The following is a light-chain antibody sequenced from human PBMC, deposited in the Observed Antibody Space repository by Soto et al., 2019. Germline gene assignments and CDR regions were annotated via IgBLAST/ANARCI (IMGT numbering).Light chain of an antibody. V-gene: IGKV3-20*01. Sequence: EIVLTQSPGTLSLSPGERATLSCRASQSISSNYLAWYQQTPGQAPRLLIYDASSRAAGIPDRFSGSGSGTDFTLTISRLEPEDFGVYYCQQYGRSPRTFGQGTKVDI. CDR2: DAS. J-gene: IGKJ1*01. CDR1: QSISSNY. CDR3: QQYGRSPRT.